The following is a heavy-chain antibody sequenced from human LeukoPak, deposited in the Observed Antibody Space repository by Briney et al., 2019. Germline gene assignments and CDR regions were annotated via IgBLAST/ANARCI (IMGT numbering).Heavy chain of an antibody. D-gene: IGHD3-22*01. J-gene: IGHJ6*03. CDR2: IYPGDSDT. CDR3: ARTYYYDSSAPPYYYYYMDV. Sequence: GESLKISCKGSGYSSTSYWIGWVLQMPGKGLEWMVIIYPGDSDTRYSPSFQGQVTISADKSISTAYLQWSSLKASDTAIYYCARTYYYDSSAPPYYYYYMDVWGKGPTVTVSS. V-gene: IGHV5-51*01. CDR1: GYSSTSYW.